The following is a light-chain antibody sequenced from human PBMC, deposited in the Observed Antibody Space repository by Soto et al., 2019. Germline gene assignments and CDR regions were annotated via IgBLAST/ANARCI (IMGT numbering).Light chain of an antibody. Sequence: EIVLTQSPGTLSLSPGERATLSCRASQSVSSSYLAWYHQKPGQAPRLLLYGASSRATGIPDRFSVSGSGTDFTLTISRLEPEDFAVYYCQQYGSSLWTFGQGTKVEIK. CDR1: QSVSSSY. J-gene: IGKJ1*01. CDR2: GAS. V-gene: IGKV3-20*01. CDR3: QQYGSSLWT.